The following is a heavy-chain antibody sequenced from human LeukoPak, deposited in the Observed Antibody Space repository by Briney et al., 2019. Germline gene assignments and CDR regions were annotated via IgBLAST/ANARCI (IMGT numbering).Heavy chain of an antibody. V-gene: IGHV3-30-3*01. J-gene: IGHJ5*02. Sequence: PGRSLILSCAASGFTFSSYTIHWVRQAPGKGLEWVTIISYDGSNKYYADSVKGRFTISRDNSKNTLYLQMNSLRAEDTAVYYCARGGQGYDLNWFDPWGQGTLVTVSS. CDR2: ISYDGSNK. CDR3: ARGGQGYDLNWFDP. CDR1: GFTFSSYT. D-gene: IGHD3-3*01.